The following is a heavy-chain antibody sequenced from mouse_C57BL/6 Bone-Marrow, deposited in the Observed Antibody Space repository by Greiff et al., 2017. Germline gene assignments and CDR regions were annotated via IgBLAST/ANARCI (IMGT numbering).Heavy chain of an antibody. CDR3: ASRWYLWYFYV. CDR2: IDPSGSST. D-gene: IGHD1-1*02. Sequence: QVKLQQSGAELVKPGASVKLSCKASGYTFTSYWMQWVKQRPGQGLEWIGEIDPSGSSTNYNQKFKGKATLTVDTSSSTAYMHLSSLTSEDSAVYYCASRWYLWYFYVWGTGTTVTVSS. CDR1: GYTFTSYW. J-gene: IGHJ1*03. V-gene: IGHV1-50*01.